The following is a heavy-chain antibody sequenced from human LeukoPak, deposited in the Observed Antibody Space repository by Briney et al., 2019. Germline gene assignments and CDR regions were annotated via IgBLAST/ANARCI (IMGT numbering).Heavy chain of an antibody. CDR3: ARDCSNGVCFPRDY. CDR1: GYTLSDYG. V-gene: IGHV1-18*01. J-gene: IGHJ4*02. Sequence: ASLKVTCKASGYTLSDYGISWVRQAPGQGLEWVGWITTYNGNRKYAEKFQGRVTMTTKTYTSKSYMEMRSLRSADTAIYYCARDCSNGVCFPRDYWGQGTQITVST. CDR2: ITTYNGNR. D-gene: IGHD2-8*01.